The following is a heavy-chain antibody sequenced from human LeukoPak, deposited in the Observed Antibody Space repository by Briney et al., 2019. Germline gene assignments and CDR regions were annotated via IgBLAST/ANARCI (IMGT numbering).Heavy chain of an antibody. J-gene: IGHJ4*02. Sequence: GESLKISCKGSGYSFTSYWIGWVRQMPGKGLEWMGIIYPGDSDTRYSPSFQGQVTISADKSISTAYLQWSSLKASDTAMYYCARAGLPDQIWFGESGYFDYWGQGTLVTVSS. V-gene: IGHV5-51*01. CDR2: IYPGDSDT. D-gene: IGHD3-10*01. CDR3: ARAGLPDQIWFGESGYFDY. CDR1: GYSFTSYW.